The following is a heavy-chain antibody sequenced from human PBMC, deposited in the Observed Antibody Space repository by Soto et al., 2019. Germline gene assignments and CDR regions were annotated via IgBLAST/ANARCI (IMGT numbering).Heavy chain of an antibody. CDR3: AKEASGSRNYYYYYGMDV. Sequence: GGSLRLSCAASGFTFSSYAMSWVRQAPGKGLEWVSAISGSGGSTYYADSVKGRFTISRDNSKNTLYLQMSSLRAEDTAVYYCAKEASGSRNYYYYYGMDVWGQGTTVTVSS. V-gene: IGHV3-23*01. D-gene: IGHD3-10*01. CDR1: GFTFSSYA. J-gene: IGHJ6*02. CDR2: ISGSGGST.